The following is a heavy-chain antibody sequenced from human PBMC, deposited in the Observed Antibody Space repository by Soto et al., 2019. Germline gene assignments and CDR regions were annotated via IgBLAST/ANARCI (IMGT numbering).Heavy chain of an antibody. D-gene: IGHD3-22*01. CDR1: GFSLSTSGVG. J-gene: IGHJ6*02. CDR3: ARPLYYYDSSGSKYGMDV. V-gene: IGHV2-5*02. CDR2: IYWDDDK. Sequence: PTLVNPTQTLTLTCTFSGFSLSTSGVGVGWIRQPPGKALEWLALIYWDDDKRYSPSLKSRLTITKDTSKNQVVLTMTNMDPVDTATYYCARPLYYYDSSGSKYGMDVWGQGTTVTVSS.